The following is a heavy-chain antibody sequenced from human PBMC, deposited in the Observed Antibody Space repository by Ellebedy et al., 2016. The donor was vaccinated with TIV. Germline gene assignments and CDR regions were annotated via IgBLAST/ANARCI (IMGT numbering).Heavy chain of an antibody. CDR1: GYSFTSYW. D-gene: IGHD3-3*01. V-gene: IGHV5-10-1*01. CDR3: ARGQGSVFWSGSPLLFDY. J-gene: IGHJ4*02. CDR2: IDPSDSYT. Sequence: GESLKISXKGSGYSFTSYWISWVRQMPGKGLEWMGRIDPSDSYTNYSPSFQGHVTISADKSISTAYLQWSSLKASDTAMYYCARGQGSVFWSGSPLLFDYWGQGTLVTVSS.